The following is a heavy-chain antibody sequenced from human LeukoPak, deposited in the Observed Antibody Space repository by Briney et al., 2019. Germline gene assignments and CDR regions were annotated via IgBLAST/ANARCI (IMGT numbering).Heavy chain of an antibody. CDR3: ARRGAMTGWFDP. D-gene: IGHD6-25*01. J-gene: IGHJ5*02. Sequence: SETLSLTCSVSGGSMSGYYWSWIHQSAGMGLEWIGYIYHTGSAHYNPSLESRVTISIDMSRSQFSLRLRSVTASDTAVYYCARRGAMTGWFDPWGQGALVTVSS. CDR1: GGSMSGYY. V-gene: IGHV4-59*08. CDR2: IYHTGSA.